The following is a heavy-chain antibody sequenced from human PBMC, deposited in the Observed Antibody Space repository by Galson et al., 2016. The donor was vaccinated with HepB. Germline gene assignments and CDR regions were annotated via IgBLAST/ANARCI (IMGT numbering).Heavy chain of an antibody. V-gene: IGHV3-30*04. CDR3: AINQRVPGDYALLTGAHSSANYYGLDV. Sequence: SLRLSCAASGFNFKKFSMQWVRQSPGKGLAWVAGVSDDGTTTNYAESVKGRSTISRDNSKNEVYLHITGLRGEDSALYYCAINQRVPGDYALLTGAHSSANYYGLDVWGQGTTVSVS. D-gene: IGHD3-9*01. CDR2: VSDDGTTT. J-gene: IGHJ6*02. CDR1: GFNFKKFS.